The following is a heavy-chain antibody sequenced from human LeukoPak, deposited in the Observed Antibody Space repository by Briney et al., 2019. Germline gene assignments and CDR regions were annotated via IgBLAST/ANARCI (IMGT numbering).Heavy chain of an antibody. CDR2: ISGNGGNT. J-gene: IGHJ4*02. CDR3: AKVVISWGPTSQDY. D-gene: IGHD6-13*01. Sequence: AGSLSLSCAASGCTFSSYAMSWVRQAPGKGLDWVSTISGNGGNTYYADSVKGRFTISRDNSKNTLYLQINTLRAEDMAVYYCAKVVISWGPTSQDYWGQGTLVTVSS. V-gene: IGHV3-23*01. CDR1: GCTFSSYA.